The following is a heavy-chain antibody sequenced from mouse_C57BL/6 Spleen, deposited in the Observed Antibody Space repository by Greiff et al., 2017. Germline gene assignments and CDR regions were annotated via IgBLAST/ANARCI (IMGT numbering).Heavy chain of an antibody. CDR1: GFTFSSYA. J-gene: IGHJ1*03. CDR2: ISSGGDYI. V-gene: IGHV5-9-1*02. Sequence: EVQRVESGEGLVKPGGSLKLSCAASGFTFSSYAMSWVRQTPEKRLEWVAYISSGGDYIYYAETVKGRFTISRDNARNTLYLQMSSLKSEDTAMYYCTSTTVIYRYFGVWGTGTTVTVSS. D-gene: IGHD1-1*01. CDR3: TSTTVIYRYFGV.